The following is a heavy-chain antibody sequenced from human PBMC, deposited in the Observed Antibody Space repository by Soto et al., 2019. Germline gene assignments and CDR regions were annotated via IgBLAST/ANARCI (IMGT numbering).Heavy chain of an antibody. D-gene: IGHD3-10*01. CDR2: MYYSGNT. Sequence: PSETLSLTCTVSGGSISGYYWSWIRQSPGKGLEWIGYMYYSGNTNHSPSIKSRVTISLDTSNNHLSLRLNSVTAADTAVYYCARSGTGRYPDFDSWGQGTLVTVSS. CDR3: ARSGTGRYPDFDS. CDR1: GGSISGYY. V-gene: IGHV4-59*01. J-gene: IGHJ4*02.